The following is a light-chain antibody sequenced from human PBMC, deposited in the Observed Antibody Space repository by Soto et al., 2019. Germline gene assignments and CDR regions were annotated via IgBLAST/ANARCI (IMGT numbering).Light chain of an antibody. CDR3: NSYTSSSTLV. CDR1: SSDVGDYDY. CDR2: DVS. V-gene: IGLV2-14*01. J-gene: IGLJ2*01. Sequence: QSALTQPASVSGSPGQSITISCTGTSSDVGDYDYVSWYQQHPGKAPKLMIYDVSNRPSGVSNRFSGSKSGNSASLTISGLQAEDEADYYCNSYTSSSTLVFGGGTQVTVL.